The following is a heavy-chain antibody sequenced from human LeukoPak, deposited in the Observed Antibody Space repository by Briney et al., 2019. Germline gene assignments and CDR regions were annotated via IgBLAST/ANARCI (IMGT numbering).Heavy chain of an antibody. D-gene: IGHD3-16*01. CDR2: IGTGGNT. CDR3: VRGGEIGFDS. J-gene: IGHJ5*01. CDR1: GFTFSRYD. Sequence: GGSLRLSCAASGFTFSRYDMHWVRQATGKGLEWISSIGTGGNTYYIGSVKGRFTISRENAKSSLYLQMDSLRAGDTAVYYCVRGGEIGFDSWGQGTLVTVSS. V-gene: IGHV3-13*04.